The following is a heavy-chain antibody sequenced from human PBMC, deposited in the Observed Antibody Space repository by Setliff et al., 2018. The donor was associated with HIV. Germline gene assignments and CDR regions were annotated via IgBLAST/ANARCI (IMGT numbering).Heavy chain of an antibody. CDR3: VTSHGSFTSVDETEAGDY. CDR2: IKLSSGGT. V-gene: IGHV1-2*02. Sequence: ASVKVSCKAPGNSFNGDFLNWVRQAPGQGLEWMGNIKLSSGGTKFAQKFLGRVTMTRDTSTNTAFMELRRLNSDDTATHFCVTSHGSFTSVDETEAGDYWGQGTRVTVSS. J-gene: IGHJ4*02. D-gene: IGHD6-25*01. CDR1: GNSFNGDF.